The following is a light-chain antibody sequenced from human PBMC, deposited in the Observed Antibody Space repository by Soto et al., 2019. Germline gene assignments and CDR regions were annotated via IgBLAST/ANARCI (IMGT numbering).Light chain of an antibody. V-gene: IGKV1-39*01. CDR3: QQYSSSPWT. Sequence: DIQMTQSPSSLSASVGDRVTITCRASQNIDNSLNWYQQKPGKAPRLLIYVASSLQSGVPSRFSGSGSGTEFTLTISSLQPEDFAVYSCQQYSSSPWTFGQGTKVEIK. CDR1: QNIDNS. J-gene: IGKJ1*01. CDR2: VAS.